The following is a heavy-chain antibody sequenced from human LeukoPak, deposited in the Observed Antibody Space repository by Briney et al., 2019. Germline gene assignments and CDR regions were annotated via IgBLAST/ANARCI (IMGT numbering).Heavy chain of an antibody. CDR3: TADPPGFSSGIDY. Sequence: GGSLRLSCAASGFTFINAWMSWVRQGPGKGLEWIGHIKSKNDGGTTEYAAPVKGRFTISRDDSKNTLYLQMNGLKTEDTAVYYCTADPPGFSSGIDYWGQGTLVTVSS. D-gene: IGHD6-19*01. V-gene: IGHV3-15*01. CDR1: GFTFINAW. CDR2: IKSKNDGGTT. J-gene: IGHJ4*02.